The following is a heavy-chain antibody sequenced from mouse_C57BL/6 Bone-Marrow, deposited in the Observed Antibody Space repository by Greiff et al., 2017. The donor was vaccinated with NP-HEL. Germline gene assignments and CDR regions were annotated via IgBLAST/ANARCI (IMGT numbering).Heavy chain of an antibody. CDR3: ARGSYYYGSAMDY. V-gene: IGHV5-4*01. D-gene: IGHD1-1*01. Sequence: EVQVVESGGGLVKPGGSLKLSCAASGFTFSSYAMSWVRQTPEKRLEWVATISDGGSYTYYPDNVKGRFTISRDNAKNNLYLQMSHLKSEDTAMYYCARGSYYYGSAMDYWGQGTSVTVSS. J-gene: IGHJ4*01. CDR2: ISDGGSYT. CDR1: GFTFSSYA.